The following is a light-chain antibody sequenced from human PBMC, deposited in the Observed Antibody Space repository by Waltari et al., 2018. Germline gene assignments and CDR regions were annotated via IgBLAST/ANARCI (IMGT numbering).Light chain of an antibody. J-gene: IGKJ4*01. CDR2: DTS. V-gene: IGKV3-15*01. CDR1: QSVSSN. Sequence: EIVMTQSPAALSVSPGERAILSCRASQSVSSNLAWYQQKPGQAPRLLIYDTSTRATAIPARFSGSGSGTEFTLTISSLQSEDFAVYYCQQYNNWPPLTFGGGTKVEIK. CDR3: QQYNNWPPLT.